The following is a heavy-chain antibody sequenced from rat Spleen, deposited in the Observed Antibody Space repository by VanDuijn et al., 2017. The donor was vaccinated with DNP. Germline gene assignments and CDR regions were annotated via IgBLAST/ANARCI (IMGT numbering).Heavy chain of an antibody. CDR1: GLTFSDYN. J-gene: IGHJ2*01. CDR3: ATDNYYGSSYYFGY. D-gene: IGHD1-1*01. Sequence: EVQLVESGGGLVQPGRSLKLSCAASGLTFSDYNMAWVRQAPKKGLEWVASITNSGDSTYYRDSVKGRFTISRDNAKSTLYLQMDSLRSEDTATYYCATDNYYGSSYYFGYWGQGVMVTVSS. V-gene: IGHV5-20*01. CDR2: ITNSGDST.